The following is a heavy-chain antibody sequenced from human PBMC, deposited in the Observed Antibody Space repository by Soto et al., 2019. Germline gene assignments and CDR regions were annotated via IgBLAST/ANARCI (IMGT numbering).Heavy chain of an antibody. Sequence: GGSLRLSCAASGFTFSSYDMHWVRQATGKGLEWVSAIGTAGDTYYPGSVKGRFTISRENAKNSLYLQMNSLRAGDTAVYYCARSKGFTSGYYYYGMDVWGQGTTVTVSS. CDR2: IGTAGDT. D-gene: IGHD3-10*01. V-gene: IGHV3-13*01. CDR1: GFTFSSYD. CDR3: ARSKGFTSGYYYYGMDV. J-gene: IGHJ6*02.